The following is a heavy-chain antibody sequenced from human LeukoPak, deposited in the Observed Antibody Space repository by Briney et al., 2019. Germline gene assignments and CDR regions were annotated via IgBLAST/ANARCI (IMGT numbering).Heavy chain of an antibody. V-gene: IGHV1-2*06. CDR1: GYTFTGYY. J-gene: IGHJ4*02. D-gene: IGHD6-13*01. CDR3: AREPASYSSSCYSGDY. Sequence: ASVKVSCKASGYTFTGYYMHWVRQAPGQGLEWMGRINPNSGGTNYAQKFQGRVTMTRDTSISTAYMELSRLRSDDTAVYYCAREPASYSSSCYSGDYWGQGTLVTVSS. CDR2: INPNSGGT.